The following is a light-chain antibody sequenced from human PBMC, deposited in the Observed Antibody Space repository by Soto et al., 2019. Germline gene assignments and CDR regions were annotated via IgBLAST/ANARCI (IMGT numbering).Light chain of an antibody. Sequence: EIVLTQSPVTLSLSQGERGTLSSRASQSVSSSYLAWYQQKNGQTPRLLIYDASSRATGIPDRFSGSGYGTDFNLTISRLETEDFAVYYCQQYGSSSITFGQGTKVDIK. CDR2: DAS. J-gene: IGKJ1*01. V-gene: IGKV3-20*01. CDR3: QQYGSSSIT. CDR1: QSVSSSY.